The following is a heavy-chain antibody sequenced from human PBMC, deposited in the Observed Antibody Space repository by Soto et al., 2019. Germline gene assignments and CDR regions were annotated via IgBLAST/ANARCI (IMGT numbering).Heavy chain of an antibody. V-gene: IGHV1-3*01. Sequence: ASVKVSCKASGYTFTSYAMHWVRQAPGQRLEWMGWINAGNGNTKYSQKFQGRVTITRDTSASTAYMELSSLRSEDTAVYYCARDPSAWRARRYYYGMDVWGQGTTFTVSS. J-gene: IGHJ6*02. CDR2: INAGNGNT. CDR3: ARDPSAWRARRYYYGMDV. CDR1: GYTFTSYA. D-gene: IGHD3-3*01.